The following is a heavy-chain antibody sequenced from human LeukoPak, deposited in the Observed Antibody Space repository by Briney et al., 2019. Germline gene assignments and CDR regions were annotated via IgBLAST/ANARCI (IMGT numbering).Heavy chain of an antibody. V-gene: IGHV3-7*01. Sequence: GGSLRLSCAASGFTFSSYWMSWVRQVPGKGLEWVANVDQDGSEEYYVDSVKGRFTISRDNAKNSLYLQMNSLRAEDTAVYYCANWDTDYWGQGTLVTVSS. CDR1: GFTFSSYW. CDR2: VDQDGSEE. J-gene: IGHJ4*02. D-gene: IGHD1/OR15-1a*01. CDR3: ANWDTDY.